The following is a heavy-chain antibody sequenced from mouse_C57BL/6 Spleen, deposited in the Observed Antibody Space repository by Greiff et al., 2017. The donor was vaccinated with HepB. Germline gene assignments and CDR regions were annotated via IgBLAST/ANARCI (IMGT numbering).Heavy chain of an antibody. D-gene: IGHD3-2*02. Sequence: VQLQQSGPELVKPGASVKMSCKASGYTFTDYNMHWVKQSHGKSLEWIGYINPNNGGTSYNQKFKGKATLTVNKSSSTAYMELRSLTSEDSAVYYCARQLRLPNYYAMDYWGQGTSVTVSS. CDR3: ARQLRLPNYYAMDY. V-gene: IGHV1-22*01. CDR2: INPNNGGT. J-gene: IGHJ4*01. CDR1: GYTFTDYN.